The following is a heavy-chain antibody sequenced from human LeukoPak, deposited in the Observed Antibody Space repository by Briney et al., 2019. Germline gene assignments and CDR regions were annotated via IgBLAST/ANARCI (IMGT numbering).Heavy chain of an antibody. Sequence: GGSLRLSCVASGFMFGDYWMRWVRQAPGKGLEWVASINQNEVVNYYVDSVKGRFTISRDNAKTSLFLQMNSLRIDDTAMYYCTRTVNAASDFWGQGTLVTVSS. J-gene: IGHJ4*02. CDR3: TRTVNAASDF. V-gene: IGHV3-7*03. D-gene: IGHD2-2*01. CDR2: INQNEVVN. CDR1: GFMFGDYW.